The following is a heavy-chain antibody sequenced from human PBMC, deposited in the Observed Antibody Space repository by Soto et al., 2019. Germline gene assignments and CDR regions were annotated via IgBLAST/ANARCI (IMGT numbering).Heavy chain of an antibody. J-gene: IGHJ2*01. CDR3: AGLYSGYEIWYFDL. CDR1: GGSFSRGNYY. CDR2: IYYNGGT. D-gene: IGHD5-12*01. Sequence: QLQLQESGPGLVKPSETLSLNCTVSGGSFSRGNYYWGWIRQTPGKGPEWIATIYYNGGTYYNPSLKSRVPISLDTSKNLLSLKLSSVTAADTAVYYCAGLYSGYEIWYFDLWGRGTLVTVSS. V-gene: IGHV4-39*01.